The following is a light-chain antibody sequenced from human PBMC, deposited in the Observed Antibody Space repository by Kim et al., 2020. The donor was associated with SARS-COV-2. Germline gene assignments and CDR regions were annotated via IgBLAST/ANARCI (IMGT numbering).Light chain of an antibody. J-gene: IGLJ2*01. Sequence: SSELTQDPAVSVALGQTVRITCQGDSLRSYYASWYQQKPGQAPVLVIYGKNNRPSGIPDRFSGSSSGNTASLTIPGAQAEDEADYYCNSRDSSGNHKNVF. CDR1: SLRSYY. V-gene: IGLV3-19*01. CDR2: GKN. CDR3: NSRDSSGNHKNV.